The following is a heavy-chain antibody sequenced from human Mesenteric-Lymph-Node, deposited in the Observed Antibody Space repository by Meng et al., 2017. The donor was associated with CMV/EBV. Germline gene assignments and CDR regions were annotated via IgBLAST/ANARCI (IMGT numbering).Heavy chain of an antibody. CDR1: GGSISSNSYF. CDR2: ISYSGST. Sequence: TVSGGSISSNSYFWAWICQPPGRGLEWIGSISYSGSTYYNPSLKSRVTISVDTSKNQFSQRLTSVTALDTAVYYCARLLGMSGSFDYWSHGTLVTVSS. V-gene: IGHV4-39*01. J-gene: IGHJ4*01. CDR3: ARLLGMSGSFDY. D-gene: IGHD1-20*01.